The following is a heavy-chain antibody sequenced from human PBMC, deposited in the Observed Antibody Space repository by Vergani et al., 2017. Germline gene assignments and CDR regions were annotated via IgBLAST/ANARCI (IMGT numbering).Heavy chain of an antibody. CDR3: ARHVRVGAIRGCYCDY. V-gene: IGHV4-59*08. D-gene: IGHD1-26*01. CDR2: IYYSGST. J-gene: IGHJ4*02. CDR1: GGSISSYY. Sequence: QVQLQESGPGLVKPSETLSLTCTVSGGSISSYYWSWIRQPPGKGLEWIGYIYYSGSTNYNPSLKSRVTISVDTSKNQFSLKLSSVTAADTAVYYCARHVRVGAIRGCYCDYWGQGTLVTVSS.